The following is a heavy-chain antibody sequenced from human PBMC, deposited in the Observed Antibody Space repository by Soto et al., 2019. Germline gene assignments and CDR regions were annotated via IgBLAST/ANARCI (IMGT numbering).Heavy chain of an antibody. CDR3: ARGVSSGVDY. CDR2: ISAYNGNT. CDR1: GYTFTSYG. J-gene: IGHJ4*02. V-gene: IGHV1-18*04. Sequence: ASVKVSCKASGYTFTSYGISWVRQAPGQGLEWMGWISAYNGNTNYAQKLQGRVTMTRAPSINTAYMELTTLTSDDTAFYYCARGVSSGVDYWGQGTLVTVSS. D-gene: IGHD3-10*01.